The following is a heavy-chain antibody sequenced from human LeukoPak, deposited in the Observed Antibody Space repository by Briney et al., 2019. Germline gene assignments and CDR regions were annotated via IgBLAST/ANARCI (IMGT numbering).Heavy chain of an antibody. J-gene: IGHJ5*02. Sequence: PGGSLRLSCAASGFTFSRDWMDWVRQAPGKGLVYVSRISSDGSNTNYADFVKGRFTISRDNAKNTLYLQMNSLRADDTAVYYCARDRDGYSSWGQGTLATVSS. CDR1: GFTFSRDW. V-gene: IGHV3-74*01. D-gene: IGHD5-24*01. CDR2: ISSDGSNT. CDR3: ARDRDGYSS.